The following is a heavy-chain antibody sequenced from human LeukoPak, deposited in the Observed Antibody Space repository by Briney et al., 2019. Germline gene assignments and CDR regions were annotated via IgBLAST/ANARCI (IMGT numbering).Heavy chain of an antibody. D-gene: IGHD6-13*01. V-gene: IGHV3-30*18. Sequence: PGGSLRLSCVVSGLTFDDYVMHWVRQAPGKGLEWVAVISYDGSNKYYADSVKGRFTISRDNSKNTLYLQMNSLRAEDTAVYYCAKAQGYSSSNWGQGTLVTVSS. CDR1: GLTFDDYV. CDR3: AKAQGYSSSN. J-gene: IGHJ4*02. CDR2: ISYDGSNK.